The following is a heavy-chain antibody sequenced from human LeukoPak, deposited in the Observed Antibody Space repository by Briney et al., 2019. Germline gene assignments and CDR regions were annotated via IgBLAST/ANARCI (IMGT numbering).Heavy chain of an antibody. CDR3: ASRITMVREFDP. CDR1: GYSISSGYY. J-gene: IGHJ5*02. D-gene: IGHD3-10*01. Sequence: SETLSLTCTVSGYSISSGYYWGWIRQPPGKGLEWIGSIYHSGSTYYNPSLKGRVTISVDTSKNQFSLKLSSVTAADTAVYYCASRITMVREFDPWGQGTLVTVSS. CDR2: IYHSGST. V-gene: IGHV4-38-2*02.